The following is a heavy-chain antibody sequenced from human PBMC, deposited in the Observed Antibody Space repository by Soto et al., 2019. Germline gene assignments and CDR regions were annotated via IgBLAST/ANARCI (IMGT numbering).Heavy chain of an antibody. CDR3: AKEDGGSSDVFDI. Sequence: PGGSLRLSCAASGFTFSSYGMHWVRQAPGKGLEWVAVISYDGSNKYYADSVKGRFTISRDNSKNTLYLQMNSLRAEDTAVYYCAKEDGGSSDVFDIWGQGTMVTVSS. V-gene: IGHV3-30*18. CDR2: ISYDGSNK. CDR1: GFTFSSYG. D-gene: IGHD1-26*01. J-gene: IGHJ3*02.